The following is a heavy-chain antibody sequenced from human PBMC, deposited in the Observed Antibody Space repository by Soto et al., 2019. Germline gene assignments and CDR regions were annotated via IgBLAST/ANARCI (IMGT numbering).Heavy chain of an antibody. D-gene: IGHD3-10*01. V-gene: IGHV3-48*01. CDR2: ISSSSSTI. CDR1: GFTFSSYS. J-gene: IGHJ4*02. Sequence: GGSLRLSCAAPGFTFSSYSMNWVRQAPGKGLEWVSYISSSSSTIYYADSVKGRFTISRDNAKNSLYLQMNSLRAEDTAVYYCARANYFGSPGEFAYWGQGTLVSAPQ. CDR3: ARANYFGSPGEFAY.